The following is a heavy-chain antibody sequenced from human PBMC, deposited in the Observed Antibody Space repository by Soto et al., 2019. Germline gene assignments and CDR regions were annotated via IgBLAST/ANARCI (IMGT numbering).Heavy chain of an antibody. CDR1: GFTFSIYG. CDR3: ARGVSRGMDV. D-gene: IGHD6-13*01. V-gene: IGHV3-33*01. J-gene: IGHJ6*01. CDR2: IWYDGSNK. Sequence: PWGYLGVASASAGFTFSIYGMHWVRQAPGKGLEWVAVIWYDGSNKYYADSVKGRFTISRDNSKKTLYLQMNSLRAEDTSVYYCARGVSRGMDVWGQGTTVTVSS.